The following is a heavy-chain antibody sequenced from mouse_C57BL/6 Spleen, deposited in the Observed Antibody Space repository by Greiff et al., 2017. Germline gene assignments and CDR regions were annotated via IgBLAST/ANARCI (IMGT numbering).Heavy chain of an antibody. J-gene: IGHJ4*01. CDR3: ARAGVRDAMDN. D-gene: IGHD1-1*02. CDR2: LYPGSGNT. V-gene: IGHV1-76*01. Sequence: QVQLQQSGAELVRPGASVKLSCKASGYTFTDYYINWVKQRPGQGLEWIARLYPGSGNTYYNEKFKGKATLTAEKSSSTAYMQLSSLTSEDSAVYFCARAGVRDAMDNWGQGTSVTVSS. CDR1: GYTFTDYY.